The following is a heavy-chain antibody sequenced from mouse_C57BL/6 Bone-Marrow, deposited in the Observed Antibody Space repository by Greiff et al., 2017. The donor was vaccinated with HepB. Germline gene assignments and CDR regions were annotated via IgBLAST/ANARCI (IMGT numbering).Heavy chain of an antibody. Sequence: VKLMESGPGLVQPSQSLSITCTVSGFSLTSYGVHWVRQSPGKGLEWLGVIWRGGSTDYNAAFMSRLSITKDNSNSQVFFKMNSLQADDTAIYYCAAIYYYGPYAMDYWGQGTSVTVSS. CDR3: AAIYYYGPYAMDY. CDR2: IWRGGST. D-gene: IGHD1-1*01. CDR1: GFSLTSYG. J-gene: IGHJ4*01. V-gene: IGHV2-5*01.